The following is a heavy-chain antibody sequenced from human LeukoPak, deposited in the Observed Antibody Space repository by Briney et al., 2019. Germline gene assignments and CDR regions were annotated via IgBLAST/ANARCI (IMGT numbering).Heavy chain of an antibody. V-gene: IGHV1-18*01. Sequence: GASVKVSCKASGYTFTSYGISWVRQAPGQGLEWMGWISAYNGNTNYAQKLQGRVTITTDTSTSTAYMELRSLRSDDTAVYYCARDRDSSGYYGSMGYWGQGTLVTVSS. J-gene: IGHJ4*02. CDR2: ISAYNGNT. D-gene: IGHD3-22*01. CDR1: GYTFTSYG. CDR3: ARDRDSSGYYGSMGY.